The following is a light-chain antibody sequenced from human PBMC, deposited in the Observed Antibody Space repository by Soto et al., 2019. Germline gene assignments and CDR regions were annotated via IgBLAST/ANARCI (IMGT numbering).Light chain of an antibody. CDR1: SSDVGSSDL. CDR2: GAT. CDR3: SSYTISTTYV. Sequence: QSALTQPASVSGSPGQSITISCTGTSSDVGSSDLVSWYQQHPGKVPKLILYGATKRPSGVSNRFSGSKSGNTASLTISGLQAEDEADYYCSSYTISTTYVFGHGTQLTVL. J-gene: IGLJ1*01. V-gene: IGLV2-14*02.